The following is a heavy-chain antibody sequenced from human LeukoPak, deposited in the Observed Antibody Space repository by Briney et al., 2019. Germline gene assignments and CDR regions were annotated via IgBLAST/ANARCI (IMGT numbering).Heavy chain of an antibody. CDR2: LSSSGSTI. Sequence: GGSLRLSCAAYGFTFSYYYMSWIRQAPGKGLEWVSYLSSSGSTIYYADSVKGRFTISRANAKNSLYLQMNSLRAKDTAVYYGATLGANSANAFDMWGQRTMGTVSS. CDR3: ATLGANSANAFDM. D-gene: IGHD3-16*01. V-gene: IGHV3-11*01. CDR1: GFTFSYYY. J-gene: IGHJ3*02.